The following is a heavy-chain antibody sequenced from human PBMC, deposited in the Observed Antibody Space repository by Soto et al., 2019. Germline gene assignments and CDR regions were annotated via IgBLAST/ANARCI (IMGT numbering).Heavy chain of an antibody. J-gene: IGHJ4*02. D-gene: IGHD2-15*01. Sequence: PGGLRRCPCAASGITFSSFASNWGRQAPAKGLEWVWAIRGSGGSTYYAASVKGRFTVSRDNSKSTRYLQINSMRAEETAVYDAAKSLAGASEYSFPNGGKETRFTASS. V-gene: IGHV3-23*01. CDR1: GITFSSFA. CDR2: IRGSGGST. CDR3: AKSLAGASEYSFPN.